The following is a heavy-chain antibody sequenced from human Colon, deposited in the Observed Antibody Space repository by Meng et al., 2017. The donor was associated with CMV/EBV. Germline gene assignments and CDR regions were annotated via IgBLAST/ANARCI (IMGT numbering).Heavy chain of an antibody. Sequence: GSLRLSCTVSGGSLTSGNYYWNWLRQSPGKGLEWIGYIYYSGSSKYNPSLESRVTMSVDTSKNQFSLNLSSVTAADTALYFCARDLAVTGLQGGRIYYYGMDVWGQGTTVTVSS. V-gene: IGHV4-61*01. D-gene: IGHD6-19*01. CDR2: IYYSGSS. CDR3: ARDLAVTGLQGGRIYYYGMDV. J-gene: IGHJ6*02. CDR1: GGSLTSGNYY.